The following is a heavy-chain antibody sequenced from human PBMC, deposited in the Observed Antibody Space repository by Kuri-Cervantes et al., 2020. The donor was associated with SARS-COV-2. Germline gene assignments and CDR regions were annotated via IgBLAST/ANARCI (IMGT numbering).Heavy chain of an antibody. CDR2: INHSGST. CDR3: ARGVGAAVAGTLITIYYYGMDV. Sequence: SQTLSLTCAVYGGSFSGYYWSWIRQPPGKGLEWIGEINHSGSTNYNPSLKSRVTISADTSKNQFSLKLSSVTAADTAVYYCARGVGAAVAGTLITIYYYGMDVWGQGTTVTVSS. V-gene: IGHV4-34*01. D-gene: IGHD6-19*01. J-gene: IGHJ6*02. CDR1: GGSFSGYY.